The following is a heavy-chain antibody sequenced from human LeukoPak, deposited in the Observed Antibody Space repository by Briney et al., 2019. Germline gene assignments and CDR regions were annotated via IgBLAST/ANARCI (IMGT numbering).Heavy chain of an antibody. CDR3: AKDRGSGVIYY. CDR1: GFTFSSYG. Sequence: GGSLRLSCAASGFTFSSYGMHWVRQAPGKGLEWVAVISYDGSNKYYADSVKGRFTMSRDNSKNTLYLQMNSLRAEDTAVYYCAKDRGSGVIYYWGQGTLVTVSS. J-gene: IGHJ4*02. CDR2: ISYDGSNK. V-gene: IGHV3-30*18. D-gene: IGHD3-10*01.